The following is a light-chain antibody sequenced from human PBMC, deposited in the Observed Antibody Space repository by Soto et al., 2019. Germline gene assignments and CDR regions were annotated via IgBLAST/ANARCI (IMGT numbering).Light chain of an antibody. CDR1: SSDVGGYNY. V-gene: IGLV2-14*01. CDR3: NSYSSSGTVV. Sequence: QSALTQPPSASGSPGQSVAISCTGTSSDVGGYNYVSWYQQYPGKAPKLIIFEVTNRPSGVSNRFSGTKSASTASLTISGLQAEDEADYYCNSYSSSGTVVFGGGTKLTVL. CDR2: EVT. J-gene: IGLJ2*01.